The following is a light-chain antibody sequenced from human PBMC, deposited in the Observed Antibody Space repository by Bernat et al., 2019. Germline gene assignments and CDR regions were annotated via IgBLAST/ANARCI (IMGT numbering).Light chain of an antibody. V-gene: IGLV2-8*01. CDR1: SSDGGGYNY. J-gene: IGLJ1*01. CDR3: SSYAGSNNFPCV. Sequence: QSALTQPPSASGSPGQSVTISCTGTSSDGGGYNYVSWYQQHPGKAPKLMIYEVSKRPSGVPDRFSGSKSGNTASPTVSGLQAEDEADYYCSSYAGSNNFPCVFGTGTTVTVL. CDR2: EVS.